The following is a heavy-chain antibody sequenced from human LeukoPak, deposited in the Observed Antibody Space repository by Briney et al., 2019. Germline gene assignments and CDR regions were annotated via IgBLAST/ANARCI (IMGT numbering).Heavy chain of an antibody. Sequence: SETLSLTCAVYGGSFSDYYWSWIRQPPGKGLEWIGEINDSGSIKYIPSLKSRVTISVDTSKNQFSLKVNSVTAADTAVYYCARGGLNSNFFDSWGQGTLVTVSS. CDR1: GGSFSDYY. D-gene: IGHD4-11*01. CDR2: INDSGSI. CDR3: ARGGLNSNFFDS. V-gene: IGHV4-34*01. J-gene: IGHJ4*02.